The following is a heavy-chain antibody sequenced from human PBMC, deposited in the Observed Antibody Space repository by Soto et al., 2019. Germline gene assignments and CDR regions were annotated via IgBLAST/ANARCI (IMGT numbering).Heavy chain of an antibody. J-gene: IGHJ4*02. D-gene: IGHD2-2*01. CDR3: ARASHVVVPAAMAVYFDY. V-gene: IGHV1-2*04. Sequence: ASVKVSCKASGYTFTGYYMHWVRQAPGQGLEWMGWINPNSGGTNYAQKFQGWVTMTRDTSISTAYMELSRLRSDDTAVYYCARASHVVVPAAMAVYFDYWGQGTLVTVSS. CDR1: GYTFTGYY. CDR2: INPNSGGT.